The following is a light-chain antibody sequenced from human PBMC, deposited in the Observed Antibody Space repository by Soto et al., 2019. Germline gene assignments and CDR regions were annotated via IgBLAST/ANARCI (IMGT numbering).Light chain of an antibody. J-gene: IGLJ3*02. V-gene: IGLV2-23*01. CDR1: SSDVGSYNL. CDR3: CSYEGSSRWV. Sequence: QSVLTQPASVSGSPGQSITISCTGTSSDVGSYNLVSWYQQHPGKAPKLMIYEGSKRPSGVSNRFSGSKSGNTASLTISGLQAEDEADYCCCSYEGSSRWVFGGGTKLTVL. CDR2: EGS.